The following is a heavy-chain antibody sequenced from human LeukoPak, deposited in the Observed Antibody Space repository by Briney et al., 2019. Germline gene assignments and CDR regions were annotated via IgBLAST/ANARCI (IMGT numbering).Heavy chain of an antibody. CDR3: ARPITIFGVVTAPLVN. Sequence: ASVKVSCKASGYSFTSYYMHWVRQAPGQGLEWMGIINPSGGSTNYAQKFQGRVTITADESTSTAYMELSSLRSEDTAVYYCARPITIFGVVTAPLVNWGQGTLVAVSS. CDR1: GYSFTSYY. V-gene: IGHV1-46*01. J-gene: IGHJ4*02. CDR2: INPSGGST. D-gene: IGHD3-3*01.